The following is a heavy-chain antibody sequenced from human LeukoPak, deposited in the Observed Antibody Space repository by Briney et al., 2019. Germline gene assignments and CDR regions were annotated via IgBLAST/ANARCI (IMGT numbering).Heavy chain of an antibody. D-gene: IGHD2-15*01. Sequence: ASVKVSCTASGYTFTSYYMHWVRQAPGQGLEWMGIINPSGGSTSYAQKFQGGVTMTRDTSTSTVYMELSNMRSEDTAVYYCERAVYCSGGSCYSGPTFDYWGQGTLVTVSS. CDR1: GYTFTSYY. CDR2: INPSGGST. CDR3: ERAVYCSGGSCYSGPTFDY. J-gene: IGHJ4*02. V-gene: IGHV1-46*01.